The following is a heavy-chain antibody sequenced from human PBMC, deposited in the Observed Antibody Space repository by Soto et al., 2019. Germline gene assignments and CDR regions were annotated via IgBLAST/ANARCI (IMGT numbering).Heavy chain of an antibody. J-gene: IGHJ4*02. Sequence: QLQLQESGPGLVKPSETLSLTCTVSGGSISSSSYYWGWIRQPPGKGLEWIGSIYYSGSTYYNPSLKSRVTIAVDTAKNQFSLKLSSVTAADTAVYYCASRLRWLHYWGQGTLVTVSS. D-gene: IGHD4-17*01. CDR2: IYYSGST. CDR3: ASRLRWLHY. CDR1: GGSISSSSYY. V-gene: IGHV4-39*01.